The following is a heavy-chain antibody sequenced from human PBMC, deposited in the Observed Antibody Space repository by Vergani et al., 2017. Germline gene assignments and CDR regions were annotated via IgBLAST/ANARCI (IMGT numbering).Heavy chain of an antibody. D-gene: IGHD4-17*01. CDR1: GGSISSYY. CDR3: AKNGDYDLDY. J-gene: IGHJ4*02. Sequence: QVQLQESGPGLVKPSETLSLTCTVSGGSISSYYWSWIRQPPGKGLEWIGYIYYSGSTNYNPSLKSRVTMSVDTSKNQLSLKLSSVTAAYTAVYYCAKNGDYDLDYWGQGTLVTVSS. CDR2: IYYSGST. V-gene: IGHV4-59*12.